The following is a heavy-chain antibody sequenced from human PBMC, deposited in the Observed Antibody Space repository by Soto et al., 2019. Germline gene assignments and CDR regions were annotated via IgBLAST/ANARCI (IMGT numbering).Heavy chain of an antibody. V-gene: IGHV3-48*03. CDR3: ARDGSTVTTNYHYAMDV. D-gene: IGHD4-17*01. CDR2: IHSGGSRI. Sequence: EVQLVESGGGLVQPGGSLILSCAASGFTFSTYHMNWVRQAPGKGLELVSYIHSGGSRIYYADAVKGRFTISRDNAKNSLYLQMNSLRAEDTAVYYCARDGSTVTTNYHYAMDVWGQGTTVTVSS. CDR1: GFTFSTYH. J-gene: IGHJ6*02.